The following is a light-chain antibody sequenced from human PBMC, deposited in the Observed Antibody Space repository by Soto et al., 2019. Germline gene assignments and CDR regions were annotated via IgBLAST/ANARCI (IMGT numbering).Light chain of an antibody. CDR1: QSVSSTY. CDR2: GAS. V-gene: IGKV3-20*01. J-gene: IGKJ3*01. CDR3: QQYGRSSLT. Sequence: IVLTHSPGTLSLSPGLRATLPCRASQSVSSTYLAWYQQKNGQAPRIXIYGASSRASGIPDRFSGSGYGTDFTLTISRLDPADFAVYYCQQYGRSSLTFGPGTKVDIK.